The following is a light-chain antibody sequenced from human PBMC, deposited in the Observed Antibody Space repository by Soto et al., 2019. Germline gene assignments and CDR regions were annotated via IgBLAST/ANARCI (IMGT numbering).Light chain of an antibody. J-gene: IGKJ5*01. Sequence: DIQLTQSPSTLSASVGDRVTIACGASQSISSWLAWYQQKPGKAPKLLIYAASSLQSGVPSRFSGSGSGTDFTLTISSLQPEDFATYYCQQSYSTPITFGQGTRLEI. CDR2: AAS. CDR3: QQSYSTPIT. CDR1: QSISSW. V-gene: IGKV1-39*01.